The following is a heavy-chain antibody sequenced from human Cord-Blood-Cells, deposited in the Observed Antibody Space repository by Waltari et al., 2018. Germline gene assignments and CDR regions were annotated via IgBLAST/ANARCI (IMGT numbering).Heavy chain of an antibody. J-gene: IGHJ3*02. D-gene: IGHD1-7*01. CDR3: ARPYNWNFAFDI. V-gene: IGHV1-46*01. CDR2: IDPSGGST. CDR1: GYTFTSYY. Sequence: QVQLVQSGAEVKKPGASVKVSCKASGYTFTSYYMHWLRQAPGQGLDWMGIIDPSGGSTSYAQKFQGRVTMTRETSTSTVYMELSSLRSEDTAVYYCARPYNWNFAFDIWGQGTMVTVSS.